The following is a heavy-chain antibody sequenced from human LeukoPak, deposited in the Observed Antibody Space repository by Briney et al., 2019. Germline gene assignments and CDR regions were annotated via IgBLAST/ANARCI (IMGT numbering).Heavy chain of an antibody. CDR2: ISGDGGST. CDR3: AKAMVVRKYYYYYYYMDV. V-gene: IGHV3-43*02. Sequence: GGSLRLSCAASGFTFDDYAMHWVRQAPGKGLEWVSLISGDGGSTYYADSVKGRFTISRDNSKNSLYLRMNSLRTEDTALYYCAKAMVVRKYYYYYYYMDVWGKGTTVTVSS. D-gene: IGHD2-15*01. J-gene: IGHJ6*03. CDR1: GFTFDDYA.